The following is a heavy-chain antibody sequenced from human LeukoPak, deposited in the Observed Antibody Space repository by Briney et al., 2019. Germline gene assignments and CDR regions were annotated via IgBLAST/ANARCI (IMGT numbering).Heavy chain of an antibody. J-gene: IGHJ6*02. CDR2: INPNSGGT. D-gene: IGHD2-2*02. CDR1: GYSFTGHY. Sequence: ASVKVSCKASGYSFTGHYMHWVRQAPGQGLEWMGWINPNSGGTNYAQKFQGRVTMTRDTSISTAYMELSRLRSDDTAVYYCAREMAANPAAIVDYGMDVWGQGTTVTVSS. V-gene: IGHV1-2*02. CDR3: AREMAANPAAIVDYGMDV.